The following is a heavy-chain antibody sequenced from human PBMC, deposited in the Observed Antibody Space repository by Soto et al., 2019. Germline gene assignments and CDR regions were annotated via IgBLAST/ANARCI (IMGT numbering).Heavy chain of an antibody. CDR3: SRDRLDCSYYDFWAYYYGIDV. J-gene: IGHJ6*02. V-gene: IGHV1-2*04. CDR2: INPNSGGT. D-gene: IGHD3-3*01. CDR1: GYTFTGYY. Sequence: QVQLVQSGAEVKKPGASVKVSCKASGYTFTGYYMHWVRQAPGQGLEWMGWINPNSGGTNYAQKFQGWVTMTRDTSISTAYMVLSRLRSDDTGVYYFSRDRLDCSYYDFWAYYYGIDVWGQGTTVTVSS.